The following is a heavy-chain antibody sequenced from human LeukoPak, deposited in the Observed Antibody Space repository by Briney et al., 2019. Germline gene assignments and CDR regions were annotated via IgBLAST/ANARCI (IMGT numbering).Heavy chain of an antibody. V-gene: IGHV3-64*01. J-gene: IGHJ4*02. CDR1: GFTFSSYA. Sequence: GGSLRLSCAASGFTFSSYAMHWVRQAPGKGLEYVSAISSNGGSTYYANSVKGRFTISRDNSKNTLYLQMNSLRAEDTAVYYCAKPDARDYDFWSGYLNWGQGTLVTVSS. CDR2: ISSNGGST. CDR3: AKPDARDYDFWSGYLN. D-gene: IGHD3-3*01.